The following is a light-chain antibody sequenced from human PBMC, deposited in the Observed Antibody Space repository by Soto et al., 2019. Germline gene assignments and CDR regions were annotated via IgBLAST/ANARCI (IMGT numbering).Light chain of an antibody. CDR2: QDS. J-gene: IGLJ3*02. Sequence: QSVLTQPASVSGSPGQPITISCTGTTDVESDRLVSWYQQYPGKAPKLIIYQDSMRPSGVSDRFSASKSGDTASLTISGLRPEDEGDYYCCSYAGSLTWVFGGGTKLTVL. CDR1: TDVESDRL. V-gene: IGLV2-23*01. CDR3: CSYAGSLTWV.